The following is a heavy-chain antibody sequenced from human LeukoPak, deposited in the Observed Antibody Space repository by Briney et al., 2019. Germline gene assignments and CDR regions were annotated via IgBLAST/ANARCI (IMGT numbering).Heavy chain of an antibody. CDR3: ARYDSRAYYVLDY. J-gene: IGHJ4*02. Sequence: AGTLPLTCCGSCGFFISHYWSRIRQQPAREGEGIGEILDGGSTNYNPSLKSRVTISVDTSTNQFSLNLTSVTAADTAVYYCARYDSRAYYVLDYWGQGTLVTVSS. D-gene: IGHD3-22*01. CDR2: ILDGGST. CDR1: CGFFISHY. V-gene: IGHV4-34*12.